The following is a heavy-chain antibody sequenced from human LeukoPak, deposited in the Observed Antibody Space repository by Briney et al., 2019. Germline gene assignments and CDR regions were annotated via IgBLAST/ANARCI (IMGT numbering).Heavy chain of an antibody. Sequence: GGSLRLSCAASGFTFSSYAMHWVRQAPGKGLEWVAVISYDGSNKYYADSVKGRFTISRDNSKNTLYLQMNSLRAEDTAVYYCARGGATSLDYWGQGTLVTVSS. CDR1: GFTFSSYA. V-gene: IGHV3-30*04. D-gene: IGHD1-26*01. J-gene: IGHJ4*02. CDR3: ARGGATSLDY. CDR2: ISYDGSNK.